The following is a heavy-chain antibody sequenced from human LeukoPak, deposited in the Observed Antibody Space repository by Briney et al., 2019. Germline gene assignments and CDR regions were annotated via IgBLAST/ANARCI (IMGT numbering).Heavy chain of an antibody. Sequence: GGSLRLSCAASGFTFSSYSMNWVRQAPGKGLEWVSYISSSSSTIYYADSVKGRFTISRDNAKNSLYLQMNSLRAEDAAVYYCAKAPVTSCRGAFCYPLDSWGQGTLVTVSS. CDR1: GFTFSSYS. J-gene: IGHJ4*02. CDR3: AKAPVTSCRGAFCYPLDS. D-gene: IGHD2-15*01. CDR2: ISSSSSTI. V-gene: IGHV3-48*01.